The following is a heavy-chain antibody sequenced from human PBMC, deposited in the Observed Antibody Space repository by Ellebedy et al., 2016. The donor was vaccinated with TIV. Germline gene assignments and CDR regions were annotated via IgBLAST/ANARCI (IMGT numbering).Heavy chain of an antibody. V-gene: IGHV1-46*01. J-gene: IGHJ6*02. D-gene: IGHD1-26*01. Sequence: ASVKVSCXASGYTFTDYHLHWVRQAPGQGPEWMGLINPSGGSSSYGGTIYAQKFQGRVTMTEDTSTSTVYMELSSLRSGDTAVYYCARASGSAHYYYYGMDVWGQGTTVTVSS. CDR3: ARASGSAHYYYYGMDV. CDR1: GYTFTDYH. CDR2: INPSGGSS.